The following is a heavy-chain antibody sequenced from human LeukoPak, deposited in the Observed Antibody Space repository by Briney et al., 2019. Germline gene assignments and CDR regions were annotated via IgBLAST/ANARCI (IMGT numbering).Heavy chain of an antibody. CDR3: ARDLRYCSSTSCPSKDAFDI. V-gene: IGHV1-2*06. CDR1: GYTFTAYH. CDR2: INPNSGGT. J-gene: IGHJ3*02. Sequence: ASVKVSCKASGYTFTAYHMHWVRQAPGQGLEWMGRINPNSGGTNYPQKFQGRVTMTRDTPISTAYMELSRLRSDDTAVYYCARDLRYCSSTSCPSKDAFDIWGQGTMVTVSS. D-gene: IGHD2-2*01.